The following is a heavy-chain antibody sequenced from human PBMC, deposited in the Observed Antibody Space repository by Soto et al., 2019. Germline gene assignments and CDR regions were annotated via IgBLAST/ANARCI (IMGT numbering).Heavy chain of an antibody. CDR2: ISGSGGST. V-gene: IGHV3-23*01. D-gene: IGHD2-15*01. Sequence: EVQLLESGGGLVQPGGSLRLSCAASGFTFSSYAMSWVRQAPGKGLEWVSAISGSGGSTYYADSVKGRFTISRDNSKNTLYLQKNSLRAEDTAVYYCAKDDDYCSGGSYYHDNFGHRGQGTLVTVFS. CDR3: AKDDDYCSGGSYYHDNFGH. J-gene: IGHJ4*02. CDR1: GFTFSSYA.